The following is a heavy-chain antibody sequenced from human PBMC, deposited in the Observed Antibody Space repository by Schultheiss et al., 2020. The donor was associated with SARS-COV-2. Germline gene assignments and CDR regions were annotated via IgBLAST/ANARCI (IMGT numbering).Heavy chain of an antibody. CDR2: IYSGGST. CDR1: GFTFDDYA. J-gene: IGHJ4*02. Sequence: GGSLRLSCAASGFTFDDYAMHWVRQAPGKGLEWVSVIYSGGSTYYADSVKGRFTISRDNSKNTLYLQMNSLRAEDTAVYYCARGEGRELLGDYWGQGTLVTVSS. V-gene: IGHV3-66*01. D-gene: IGHD1-26*01. CDR3: ARGEGRELLGDY.